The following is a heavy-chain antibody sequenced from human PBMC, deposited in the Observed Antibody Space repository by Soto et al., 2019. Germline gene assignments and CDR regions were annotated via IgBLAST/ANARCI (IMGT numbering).Heavy chain of an antibody. V-gene: IGHV3-48*01. CDR2: ISTSTSTI. CDR1: GFTFSTYT. D-gene: IGHD6-13*01. J-gene: IGHJ4*02. CDR3: ARGVAAAGLGLDN. Sequence: GGSLRLSCAASGFTFSTYTLNWVRQAPGKGLEWVSYISTSTSTIHYADSVKGRFTISRDNAKDSLYLQMSSLRAEDTAVYYCARGVAAAGLGLDNWGQGTLVTVSS.